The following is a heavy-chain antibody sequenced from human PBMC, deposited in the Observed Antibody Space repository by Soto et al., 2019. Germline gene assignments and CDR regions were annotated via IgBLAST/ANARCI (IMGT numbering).Heavy chain of an antibody. D-gene: IGHD3-3*01. J-gene: IGHJ4*02. Sequence: DVQLLESGGDLVQPGGSLRLSCAASGFTFSSYAMSWVRQAPGKGLEWVSSMSGAGRSSYDADSAKGRFTISRDNSKNTLYLQMNNLRAEDTALYYCAKGPIFGVENIYDYWGQGTLVTVSS. CDR1: GFTFSSYA. V-gene: IGHV3-23*01. CDR2: MSGAGRSS. CDR3: AKGPIFGVENIYDY.